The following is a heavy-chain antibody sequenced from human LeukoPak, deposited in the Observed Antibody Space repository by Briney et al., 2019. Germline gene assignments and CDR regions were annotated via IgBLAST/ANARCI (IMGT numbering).Heavy chain of an antibody. V-gene: IGHV4-34*01. CDR1: GGSFSGYY. CDR3: ARAHIAVAGTVWFDP. J-gene: IGHJ5*02. D-gene: IGHD6-19*01. Sequence: SETLSLTCAVYGGSFSGYYWSWIRQPPGKGLEWIGEINHSGSTNYNPSLKSRVTISVDTSKNQFSLKLSSVTAADTAVYYCARAHIAVAGTVWFDPWGQGTLVTVSS. CDR2: INHSGST.